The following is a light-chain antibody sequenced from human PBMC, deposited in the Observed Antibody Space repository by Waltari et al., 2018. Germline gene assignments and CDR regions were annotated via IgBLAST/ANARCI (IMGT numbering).Light chain of an antibody. J-gene: IGKJ2*01. Sequence: DIQMTQSPSSLSASAGDRVTISCRASQSISYHLNWYQQKPGKAPKVLIYAASSLQSGVPSRFSGSGSGTDFTLTISSLQAEDFATYFCQQSYGSPYTFGQGTRVEIK. CDR2: AAS. CDR1: QSISYH. CDR3: QQSYGSPYT. V-gene: IGKV1-39*01.